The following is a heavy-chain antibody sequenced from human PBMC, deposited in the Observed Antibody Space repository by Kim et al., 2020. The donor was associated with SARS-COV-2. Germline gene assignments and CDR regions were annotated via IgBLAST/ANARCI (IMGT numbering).Heavy chain of an antibody. V-gene: IGHV3-48*02. J-gene: IGHJ2*01. Sequence: GGSLRLSCAASGFTFSSYSMNWVRQAPGKGLEWVSYISSSRSTIYYAYSVKGRFTISRDNAKNSLYLQMHSLRDEDTAVSYCSRVPRNSDLWGRGTLVT. CDR3: SRVPRNSDL. CDR1: GFTFSSYS. CDR2: ISSSRSTI.